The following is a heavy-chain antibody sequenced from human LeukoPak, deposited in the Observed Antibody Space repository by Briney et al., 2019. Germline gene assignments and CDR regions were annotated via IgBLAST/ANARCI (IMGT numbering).Heavy chain of an antibody. CDR1: GYTFTSYY. Sequence: ASVKVSCKASGYTFTSYYMYWVRQAPGQGLEWMGIINPSGGSTSYAQKFQGRVTMTRDMSTSTVYMELSSLRAEDTAVYYCAKGPVVRGVTVILKTGEKGALDYWGQGTLVTVSS. CDR3: AKGPVVRGVTVILKTGEKGALDY. CDR2: INPSGGST. V-gene: IGHV1-46*01. D-gene: IGHD3-10*01. J-gene: IGHJ4*02.